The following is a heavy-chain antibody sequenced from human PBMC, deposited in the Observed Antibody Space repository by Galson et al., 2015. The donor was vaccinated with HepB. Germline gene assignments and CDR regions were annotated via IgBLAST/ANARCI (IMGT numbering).Heavy chain of an antibody. CDR1: GFTFTNYW. CDR2: FTSDGSST. D-gene: IGHD1-26*01. Sequence: SLRLSCAASGFTFTNYWLDWVRQAPGKGLVWVSRFTSDGSSTAYADSVKGRFTISRDNAKNTLYLQMNSLRAEDTAVYYCASLGGSYGMDVWGQGTTVTVSS. J-gene: IGHJ6*02. CDR3: ASLGGSYGMDV. V-gene: IGHV3-74*01.